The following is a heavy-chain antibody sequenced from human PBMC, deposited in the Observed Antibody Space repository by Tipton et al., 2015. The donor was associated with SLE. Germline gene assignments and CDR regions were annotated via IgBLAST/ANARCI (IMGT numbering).Heavy chain of an antibody. CDR2: MYFSGST. Sequence: TLSLTCTVSGDSISSSTYYWGWIRQPPGKGLEWIGNMYFSGSTYYSPSLKSRITISVDTSKNQFSLEVRSVTAADTAVYYCARDSCGGDCYGYYYMDVWGKGTTVTVSS. CDR3: ARDSCGGDCYGYYYMDV. V-gene: IGHV4-39*07. CDR1: GDSISSSTYY. J-gene: IGHJ6*03. D-gene: IGHD2-21*01.